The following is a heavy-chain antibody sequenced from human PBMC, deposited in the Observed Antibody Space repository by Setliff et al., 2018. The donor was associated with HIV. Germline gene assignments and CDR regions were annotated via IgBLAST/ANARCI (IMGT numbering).Heavy chain of an antibody. Sequence: ASVKVSCKASGYMFTDYYIHWVRQAPGQGLEWMGWINPKSGDTKYGQSFQGRVTMTRDTSISTAYMELSRLRSDDTAVYYCAREFGAGIRQIVAGEFYYMDVWGKGTTVTVSS. D-gene: IGHD5-12*01. CDR1: GYMFTDYY. J-gene: IGHJ6*03. V-gene: IGHV1-2*02. CDR2: INPKSGDT. CDR3: AREFGAGIRQIVAGEFYYMDV.